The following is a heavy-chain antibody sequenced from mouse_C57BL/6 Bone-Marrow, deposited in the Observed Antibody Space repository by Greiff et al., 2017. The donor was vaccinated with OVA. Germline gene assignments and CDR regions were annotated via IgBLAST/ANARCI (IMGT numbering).Heavy chain of an antibody. CDR3: ARGLRLYYYAMDY. D-gene: IGHD2-4*01. CDR1: GYTFTSYW. CDR2: IHPNSGST. J-gene: IGHJ4*01. V-gene: IGHV1-64*01. Sequence: VKLQQPGAELVKPGASVKLSCKASGYTFTSYWMHWVKQRPGQGLEWIGMIHPNSGSTNYNEKFKSKATLTVDKSSSTAYMQLSSLTSEDSAVYYCARGLRLYYYAMDYWGQGTSVTVSS.